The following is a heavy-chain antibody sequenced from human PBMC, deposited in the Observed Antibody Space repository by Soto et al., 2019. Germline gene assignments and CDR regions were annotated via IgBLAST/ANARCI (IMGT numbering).Heavy chain of an antibody. CDR2: ISAYNGNT. Sequence: QVQLVQSGAEVKKPGASVKVSCKASGYTFTSYGISWVRQAPGQGLEWMGWISAYNGNTNYAQKLQGRVTMTTDTSTSTAHMELRSLRSDDTAVYYCARDGSGDYVWGSYRLTNSADYWGQGTLVTVSS. D-gene: IGHD3-16*02. J-gene: IGHJ4*02. V-gene: IGHV1-18*04. CDR1: GYTFTSYG. CDR3: ARDGSGDYVWGSYRLTNSADY.